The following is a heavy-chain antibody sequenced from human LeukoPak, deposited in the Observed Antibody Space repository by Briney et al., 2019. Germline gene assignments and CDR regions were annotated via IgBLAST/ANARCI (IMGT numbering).Heavy chain of an antibody. CDR1: GFTFSSYS. V-gene: IGHV3-48*04. J-gene: IGHJ3*02. CDR3: ARGGWGLNDAFDI. CDR2: ISSSSSTI. D-gene: IGHD3-16*01. Sequence: GGSLRLSCAASGFTFSSYSMNWVRQAPGKGLEWVSYISSSSSTIYYADSVKGRFTISRDSAKNSLYLQMNSLRAEDTDVYYCARGGWGLNDAFDIWGQGTMVTVSS.